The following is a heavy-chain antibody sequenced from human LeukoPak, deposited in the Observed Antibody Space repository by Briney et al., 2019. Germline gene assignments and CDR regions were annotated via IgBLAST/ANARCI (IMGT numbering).Heavy chain of an antibody. CDR2: IDSSGTT. V-gene: IGHV4-4*07. CDR1: GGSFTTYY. CDR3: ARDAKYDYGSRTFFFYEH. D-gene: IGHD3-10*01. J-gene: IGHJ4*02. Sequence: RPSETLSLTCTVSGGSFTTYYWSWIRQPAGRGLEWIGHIDSSGTTNYNPSLKSRVTMSTDPSKNQFSLKLSSVTAADTAIYYCARDAKYDYGSRTFFFYEHWGQGTLLTVSS.